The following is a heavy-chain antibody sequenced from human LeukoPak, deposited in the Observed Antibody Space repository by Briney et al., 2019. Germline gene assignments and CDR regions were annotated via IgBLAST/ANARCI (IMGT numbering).Heavy chain of an antibody. CDR2: IYPGDSDT. Sequence: GESLKISCKGCGYSFTSYWIGWVRQMPGKGLEWMGIIYPGDSDTRYTPSFQGQVTISADKSISTAYLQWSSLKASDTAMYYCARVLSSSWAYNLDYWSQGTLVTVSS. J-gene: IGHJ4*02. CDR3: ARVLSSSWAYNLDY. CDR1: GYSFTSYW. V-gene: IGHV5-51*01. D-gene: IGHD6-13*01.